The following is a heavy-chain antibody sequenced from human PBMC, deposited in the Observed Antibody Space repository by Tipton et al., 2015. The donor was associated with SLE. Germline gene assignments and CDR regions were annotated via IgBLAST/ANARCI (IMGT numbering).Heavy chain of an antibody. CDR1: GFTFSNAW. Sequence: SLRLSCAASGFTFSNAWMSWVRQAPGKGLEWVGRIKSNIDGGTADYAAPVKGRFTISRDDSQSTLSLQMNSLRAEDTAVYYCAKEGKAFDIWGQGTVVTVS. J-gene: IGHJ3*02. V-gene: IGHV3-15*01. CDR2: IKSNIDGGTA. CDR3: AKEGKAFDI.